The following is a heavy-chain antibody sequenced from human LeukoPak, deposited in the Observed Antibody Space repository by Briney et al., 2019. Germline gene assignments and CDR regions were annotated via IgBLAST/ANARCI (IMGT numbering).Heavy chain of an antibody. Sequence: PGGSLRLSCAASGFTFSSYSMNWVRQAPGKGLEWVSSISSSSSYIYYADSVKGRFTISRDNAKNSLYLQVNSLRAEDAAVYYCARGLLDYDSSGYYYPEDYWGQGTLVTVSS. D-gene: IGHD3-22*01. CDR1: GFTFSSYS. V-gene: IGHV3-21*01. CDR2: ISSSSSYI. CDR3: ARGLLDYDSSGYYYPEDY. J-gene: IGHJ4*02.